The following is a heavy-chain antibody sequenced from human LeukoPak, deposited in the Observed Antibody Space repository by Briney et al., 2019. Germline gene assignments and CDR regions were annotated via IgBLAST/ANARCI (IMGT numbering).Heavy chain of an antibody. J-gene: IGHJ4*02. V-gene: IGHV3-30*18. CDR3: AKESQWLVGY. Sequence: GGSLRLSCAASGFTFSSYGMHWVRQAPGKGLEWVAVISYDGSNKYYADSVKGRFTISRDNSKNTLSLQMNSLRAEDTAVYYRAKESQWLVGYWGQGTLVTVSS. CDR1: GFTFSSYG. CDR2: ISYDGSNK. D-gene: IGHD6-19*01.